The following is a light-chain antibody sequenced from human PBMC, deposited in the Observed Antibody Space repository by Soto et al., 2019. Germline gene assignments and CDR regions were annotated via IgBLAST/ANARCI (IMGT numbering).Light chain of an antibody. Sequence: QSALTQPASVSGSPGQSITISCTGTSSDVGAYNYVSWYQRHPGKAPKLMIYDVSNRPSGVSNCFSGSKSGNTASLTISGLQAEDEADYYCSSYTSSSTPVVFGGGTKLTVL. CDR2: DVS. J-gene: IGLJ2*01. CDR3: SSYTSSSTPVV. CDR1: SSDVGAYNY. V-gene: IGLV2-14*01.